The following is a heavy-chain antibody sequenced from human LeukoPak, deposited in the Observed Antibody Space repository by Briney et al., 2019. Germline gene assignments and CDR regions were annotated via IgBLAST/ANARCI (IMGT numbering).Heavy chain of an antibody. CDR1: GFTFDDYA. D-gene: IGHD3-10*01. CDR3: ASYGSGSHYKFFDY. J-gene: IGHJ4*02. CDR2: IHSGGST. V-gene: IGHV3-66*01. Sequence: GGSLRLSCAASGFTFDDYAMHWVRQAPGKGLEWVSLIHSGGSTYYADSVKGRFSISRDNSKNTLYVQMTSLRAEDTAVYYCASYGSGSHYKFFDYWGQGTLVTVSS.